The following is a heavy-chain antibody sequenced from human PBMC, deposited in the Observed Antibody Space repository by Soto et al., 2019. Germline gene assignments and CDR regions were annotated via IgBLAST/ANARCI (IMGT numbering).Heavy chain of an antibody. D-gene: IGHD2-15*01. Sequence: GGSLRLSCVASGFTFSNYAMHWVRQAPGKGLEWVAVISYDGSNKYYADSVKGRFNISRDNSKNTLYLQKNSLRAEDTAVYYCGTCPQRWWFAFEILGQETMLAVSS. CDR2: ISYDGSNK. CDR3: GTCPQRWWFAFEI. V-gene: IGHV3-30-3*01. CDR1: GFTFSNYA. J-gene: IGHJ3*02.